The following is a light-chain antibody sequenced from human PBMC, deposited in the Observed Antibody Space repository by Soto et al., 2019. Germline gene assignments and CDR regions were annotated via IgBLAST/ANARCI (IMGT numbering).Light chain of an antibody. J-gene: IGLJ3*02. CDR2: EGT. Sequence: QSALTQPASVSGSPGQSLTISCTGSSTDVGNSKFVSWYQLHPGQAPKLMIYEGTKRPSGTSNRFSGSYSGNTASLTISRLQAEDEADYYCCSHSGTYTLVFGGGTKLTVL. CDR3: CSHSGTYTLV. CDR1: STDVGNSKF. V-gene: IGLV2-23*01.